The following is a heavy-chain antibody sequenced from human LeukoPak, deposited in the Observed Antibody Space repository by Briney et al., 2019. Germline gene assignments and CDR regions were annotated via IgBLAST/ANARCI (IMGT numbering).Heavy chain of an antibody. CDR2: ISSSSSYI. CDR3: ARDLGYSSGWYGDY. Sequence: GGSLRLSCAASGFTFSSYSMKWVRQAPGKGLEWVSSISSSSSYIYYADSVKGRFTISRDNAKNSLYLQMDSLRAEDTAVYYCARDLGYSSGWYGDYWGQGTLVTVSS. V-gene: IGHV3-21*01. CDR1: GFTFSSYS. D-gene: IGHD6-19*01. J-gene: IGHJ4*02.